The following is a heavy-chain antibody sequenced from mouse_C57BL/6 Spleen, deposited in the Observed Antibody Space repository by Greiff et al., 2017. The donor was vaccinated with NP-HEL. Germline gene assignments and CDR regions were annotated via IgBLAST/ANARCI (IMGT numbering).Heavy chain of an antibody. D-gene: IGHD1-1*01. CDR3: ARGITTVVATDYFDY. Sequence: QVQLKQSGAELVRPGSSVKLSCKASGYTFTSYWMDWVKQRPGQGLEWIGNIYPSDSETHYNQKFKDKATLTVDKSSSTAYMQLSSLTSEDSAVYYCARGITTVVATDYFDYWGQGTTLTVSS. J-gene: IGHJ2*01. V-gene: IGHV1-61*01. CDR2: IYPSDSET. CDR1: GYTFTSYW.